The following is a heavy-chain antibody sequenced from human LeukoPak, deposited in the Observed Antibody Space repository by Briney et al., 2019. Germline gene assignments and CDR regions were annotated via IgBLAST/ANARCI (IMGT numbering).Heavy chain of an antibody. CDR2: LIPMFGTA. V-gene: IGHV1-69*05. CDR1: GGTFSSYA. D-gene: IGHD5/OR15-5a*01. J-gene: IGHJ3*02. CDR3: ASVTMVVSRSEAGAFDI. Sequence: SVKVSCKASGGTFSSYAITWVRQAPGQGLEWMGGLIPMFGTANYAQKFQGRVTNTTDESTRTAYMDQSSLRSEDTAVYYCASVTMVVSRSEAGAFDIWGQGTLVTVSS.